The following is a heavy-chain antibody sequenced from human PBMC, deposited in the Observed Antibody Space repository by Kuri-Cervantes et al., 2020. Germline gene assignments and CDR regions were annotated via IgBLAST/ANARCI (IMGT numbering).Heavy chain of an antibody. J-gene: IGHJ4*02. D-gene: IGHD6-13*01. CDR3: PRKTTYGSSWNFDY. Sequence: ASVKVSCKASGYTFTSYGISWVRQAPGQGLEWMGWISAYNGNTNYAQKLQGRVTMTTDTSTSTAYMELSSLRSEDTAVYYCPRKTTYGSSWNFDYWGQGTLVTVSS. CDR2: ISAYNGNT. V-gene: IGHV1-18*01. CDR1: GYTFTSYG.